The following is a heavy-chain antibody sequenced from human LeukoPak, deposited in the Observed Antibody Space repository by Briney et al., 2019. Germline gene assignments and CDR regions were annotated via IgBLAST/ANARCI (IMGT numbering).Heavy chain of an antibody. CDR3: ARDLVQLWSKDF. Sequence: GGSLRLSCAASGFTFSSYSMNWVRQAPGKGLEWVSSISSSSSYIYYADSVKGRFTISRDNAKNSLYLQTNSLRAEDTAVYYCARDLVQLWSKDFWGRGTLVTVSS. CDR1: GFTFSSYS. D-gene: IGHD5-18*01. V-gene: IGHV3-21*01. CDR2: ISSSSSYI. J-gene: IGHJ4*02.